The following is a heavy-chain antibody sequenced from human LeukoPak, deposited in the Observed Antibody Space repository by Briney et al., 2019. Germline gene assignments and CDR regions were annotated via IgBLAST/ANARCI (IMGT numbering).Heavy chain of an antibody. D-gene: IGHD4-11*01. Sequence: SETLSLTCTVSGGSISSYYWSWIRQPPGKGLEWIGYIYYSGSTNYNPSLKSRVTISVDTSKNQFSLKLSSVTAADTAVYYYARSGSNSYYFDYWGQGTLVTVSS. J-gene: IGHJ4*02. CDR3: ARSGSNSYYFDY. CDR2: IYYSGST. V-gene: IGHV4-59*01. CDR1: GGSISSYY.